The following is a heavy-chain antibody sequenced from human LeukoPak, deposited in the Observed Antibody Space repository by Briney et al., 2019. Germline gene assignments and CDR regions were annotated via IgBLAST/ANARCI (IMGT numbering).Heavy chain of an antibody. V-gene: IGHV3-48*02. D-gene: IGHD3-22*01. CDR1: GFTFSTYS. Sequence: GGSLRLSCAASGFTFSTYSMNWVRQAPGKGLEWVSYISYSSSAIYYADSVKGRFTISRDNAKNSLYLRMNSLRDEDTAVYYCARDSYGSSGYYYVSDYWGQGTLVPSPQ. J-gene: IGHJ4*02. CDR3: ARDSYGSSGYYYVSDY. CDR2: ISYSSSAI.